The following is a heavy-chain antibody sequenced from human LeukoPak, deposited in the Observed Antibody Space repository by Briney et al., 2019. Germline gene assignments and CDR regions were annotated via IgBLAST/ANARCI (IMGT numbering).Heavy chain of an antibody. Sequence: ASVKVSFKVSGYTLTELSMHWVRQAPGKGREWMGGFDPEDGETIYAQKFQGRVTMTEDTSTDTAYMELSSLRSEDTAVYYCATDLYGSGSYYTSYWGQGTLVTVSS. CDR3: ATDLYGSGSYYTSY. V-gene: IGHV1-24*01. D-gene: IGHD3-10*01. CDR2: FDPEDGET. CDR1: GYTLTELS. J-gene: IGHJ4*02.